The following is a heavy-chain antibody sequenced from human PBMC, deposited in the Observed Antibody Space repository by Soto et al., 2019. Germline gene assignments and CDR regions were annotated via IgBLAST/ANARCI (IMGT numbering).Heavy chain of an antibody. CDR1: GFTFSSYG. CDR2: ISGDGSDK. CDR3: AKDQTHAFDI. Sequence: QVQLVESGGGVVQPGRSLRLSCAASGFTFSSYGMYWVRQAPGKELEWVAVISGDGSDKYYAESVKGRFTISRDNSKSTLFLQMNSLRVEDTAVYYCAKDQTHAFDIWGQGTMVTVSS. V-gene: IGHV3-30*18. J-gene: IGHJ3*02.